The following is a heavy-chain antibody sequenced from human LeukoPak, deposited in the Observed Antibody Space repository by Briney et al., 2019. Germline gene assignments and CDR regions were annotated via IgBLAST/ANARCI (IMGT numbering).Heavy chain of an antibody. V-gene: IGHV2-5*01. J-gene: IGHJ3*02. CDR1: GFSLSTSGVG. CDR3: AHRRLYSYGSYTEDDAFDI. Sequence: VSGPTLVNPTQTLTLTCTFSGFSLSTSGVGVGWIRQPPGKALECLALIYCNDDKRYSPSLKSRLTITKDTSKNQVVLTMTNMDPVDTATYYCAHRRLYSYGSYTEDDAFDIWGQGTMVTVSS. D-gene: IGHD5-18*01. CDR2: IYCNDDK.